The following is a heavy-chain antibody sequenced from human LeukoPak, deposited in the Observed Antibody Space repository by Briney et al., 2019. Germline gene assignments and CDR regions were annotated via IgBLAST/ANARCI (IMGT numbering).Heavy chain of an antibody. V-gene: IGHV3-23*01. CDR3: AKYGSGSFVSWFDP. Sequence: GGSLRLSCAASGFTFSSYGMSWVRQAPGKGLEWVSAISGSGGSTYYADSVKGRFTISRDNSKNMLYLQMNSLRAEDTAVYYCAKYGSGSFVSWFDPWGQGTLVTVSS. J-gene: IGHJ5*02. D-gene: IGHD3-10*01. CDR1: GFTFSSYG. CDR2: ISGSGGST.